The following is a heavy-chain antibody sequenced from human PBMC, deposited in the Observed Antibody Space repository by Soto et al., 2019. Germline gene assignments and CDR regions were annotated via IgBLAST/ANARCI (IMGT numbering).Heavy chain of an antibody. Sequence: ATVKVSCKASGYTFTSYAMHWVRQAPGQRLEWMGWINAGNGNTKYSQKFQGRVTITRDTSAGTVYMQLSSLTSEDTAVYYCARDDSGFSGSHYIDYFNYWGQGALVTVSS. CDR2: INAGNGNT. CDR3: ARDDSGFSGSHYIDYFNY. J-gene: IGHJ4*02. CDR1: GYTFTSYA. V-gene: IGHV1-3*01. D-gene: IGHD1-26*01.